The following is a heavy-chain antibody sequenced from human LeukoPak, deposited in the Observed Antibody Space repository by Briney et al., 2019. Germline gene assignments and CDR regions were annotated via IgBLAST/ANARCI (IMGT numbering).Heavy chain of an antibody. V-gene: IGHV3-21*01. CDR1: GFTFSSYY. Sequence: GGSLRLSCAASGFTFSSYYMKWVRQAPGKGLEWVSSISGGSSNIYYADSVKGRFTISRDNAKNSLYLQMSSLRVEDTAVYFCARAGGSTVSHSDYWGQGTLVTVSS. CDR3: ARAGGSTVSHSDY. CDR2: ISGGSSNI. J-gene: IGHJ4*02. D-gene: IGHD4-17*01.